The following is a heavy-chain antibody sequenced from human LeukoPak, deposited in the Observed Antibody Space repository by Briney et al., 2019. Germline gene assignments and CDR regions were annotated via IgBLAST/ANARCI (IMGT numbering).Heavy chain of an antibody. V-gene: IGHV3-23*01. CDR1: GFTFSTYV. Sequence: GGSLRLSRAASGFTFSTYVMNWFRQAPGKGLEWVSTISVGAEYIFYADSVKGRFTISRDDSNNALYLQMHSLRAEDTALYYRASGPPFLKYFEYWGQGTLVTVSS. CDR3: ASGPPFLKYFEY. CDR2: ISVGAEYI. D-gene: IGHD3-3*01. J-gene: IGHJ4*02.